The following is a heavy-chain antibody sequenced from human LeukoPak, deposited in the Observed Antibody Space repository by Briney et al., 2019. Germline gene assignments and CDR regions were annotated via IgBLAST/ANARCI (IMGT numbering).Heavy chain of an antibody. CDR1: GYSFTTYV. Sequence: ASVKVSCKASGYSFTTYVMNWVRQAPGQGLEWMGWINTNTGNPTYAQGFTGRFVFSLDTSVSTAYLQISSLKAEDTAVYYCARELLITRTWFDPWGQGTLVTVSS. CDR3: ARELLITRTWFDP. J-gene: IGHJ5*02. CDR2: INTNTGNP. V-gene: IGHV7-4-1*02. D-gene: IGHD3-22*01.